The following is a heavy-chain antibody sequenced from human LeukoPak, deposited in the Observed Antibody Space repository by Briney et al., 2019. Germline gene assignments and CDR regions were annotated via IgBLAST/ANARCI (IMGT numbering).Heavy chain of an antibody. D-gene: IGHD6-13*01. Sequence: ASVKVSCKASGYTFTPFFMHWGRQAPGQGLELMGWINPSSGGTNYAQKFQGRVTMTRDTSISTAYMELSSLRSDDTATYYCARVVYGSRLFDSWGQGTLVTVSS. J-gene: IGHJ4*02. CDR2: INPSSGGT. CDR1: GYTFTPFF. CDR3: ARVVYGSRLFDS. V-gene: IGHV1-2*02.